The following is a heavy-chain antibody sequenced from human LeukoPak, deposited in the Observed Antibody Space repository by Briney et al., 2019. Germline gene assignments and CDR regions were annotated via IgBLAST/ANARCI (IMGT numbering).Heavy chain of an antibody. CDR3: ARGPKDWKGPSFHY. CDR1: GYTFTSYD. CDR2: MNPNSGNT. Sequence: ASVKVSCKASGYTFTSYDINWVRQATGQGLEWMGWMNPNSGNTGYAQKFQGRVTMTRNTSISTAYTELSSLGSEDTAVYYCARGPKDWKGPSFHYWGQGTLVTVSS. D-gene: IGHD1-1*01. V-gene: IGHV1-8*01. J-gene: IGHJ4*02.